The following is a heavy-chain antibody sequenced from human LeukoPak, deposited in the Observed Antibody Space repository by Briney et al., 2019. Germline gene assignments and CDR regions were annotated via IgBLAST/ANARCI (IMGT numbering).Heavy chain of an antibody. CDR1: GFTFSSYG. V-gene: IGHV3-30*18. CDR3: AKDRIVGATGWFDP. J-gene: IGHJ5*02. Sequence: GGFLRLSCAASGFTFSSYGMHWVRQAPGKGLEWVAVISYDGSNKYYADSVKGRFTISRDNSKNTLYLQMNSLRAEDTAVYYCAKDRIVGATGWFDPWGQGTWSPSPQ. CDR2: ISYDGSNK. D-gene: IGHD1-26*01.